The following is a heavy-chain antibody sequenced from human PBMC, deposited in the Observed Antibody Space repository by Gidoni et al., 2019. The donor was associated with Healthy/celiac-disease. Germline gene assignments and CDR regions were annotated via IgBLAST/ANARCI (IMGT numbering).Heavy chain of an antibody. J-gene: IGHJ4*02. Sequence: QVQLVQSGAEVKKPGSSVKDSCKASGGTFSSYTISWVRQAPGQGLEWMGRIIPILGIANYAQKFQGRVTITADKSTSTAYMELSSLRSEDTAVYYCAREPRYCSSTSCQYYFDYWGQGTLVTVSS. D-gene: IGHD2-2*01. V-gene: IGHV1-69*08. CDR1: GGTFSSYT. CDR2: IIPILGIA. CDR3: AREPRYCSSTSCQYYFDY.